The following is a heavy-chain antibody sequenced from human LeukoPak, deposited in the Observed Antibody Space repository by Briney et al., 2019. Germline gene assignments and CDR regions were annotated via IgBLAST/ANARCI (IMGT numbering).Heavy chain of an antibody. Sequence: SVKVSCKASGGTFSDYIFSWVRQAPGQGLEWMVNIIPIFPTTNYAQKYQGRVTITADESTTTAYMDLSSLTSEGTAIYFCGTSPLALAADGSVVFDYWGQGTLVTVSS. J-gene: IGHJ4*02. D-gene: IGHD3-10*01. CDR1: GGTFSDYI. CDR3: GTSPLALAADGSVVFDY. V-gene: IGHV1-69*15. CDR2: IIPIFPTT.